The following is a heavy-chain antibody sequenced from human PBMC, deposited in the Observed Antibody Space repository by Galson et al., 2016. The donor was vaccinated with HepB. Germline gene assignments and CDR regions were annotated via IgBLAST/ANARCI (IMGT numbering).Heavy chain of an antibody. CDR2: ISSSISTI. J-gene: IGHJ3*02. CDR1: GVTFSTSG. CDR3: AKELVRRAFDI. Sequence: SLRLSCAASGVTFSTSGLNWVRQAPGKGLQWVSYISSSISTIYYADSVKGRFTISRDNAKKSVYLQMNSLRDEDTAVYYCAKELVRRAFDIWGQGTMVTVSS. D-gene: IGHD3-10*01. V-gene: IGHV3-48*02.